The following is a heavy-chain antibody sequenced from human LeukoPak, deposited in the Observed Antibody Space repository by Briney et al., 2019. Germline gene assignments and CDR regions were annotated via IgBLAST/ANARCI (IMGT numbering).Heavy chain of an antibody. Sequence: GGSLRLSCAASGFTFSLYSMNWVRQAPGKGLEWVTIISYDGSEKYYADSVKGRFTISRDNSKSTLYLQMDSLRAEDTAVYYCAKVRVVFNWNYAYYFDSWGQGTVVTVSS. CDR2: ISYDGSEK. CDR1: GFTFSLYS. V-gene: IGHV3-30*18. D-gene: IGHD1-7*01. CDR3: AKVRVVFNWNYAYYFDS. J-gene: IGHJ4*02.